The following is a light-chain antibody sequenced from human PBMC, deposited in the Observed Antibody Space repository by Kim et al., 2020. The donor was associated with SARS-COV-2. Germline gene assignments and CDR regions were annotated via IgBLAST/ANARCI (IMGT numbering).Light chain of an antibody. J-gene: IGKJ4*01. Sequence: EIVLTQSPGSLSLSPGERASLSCRASQSISNNYFAWYQHKSGQAPRLLIYGASSRATGIPDRFSGSGSGTDFTLTISRLEPEDFAVYYCQQYGSSPLTFGGGTKLEI. V-gene: IGKV3-20*01. CDR1: QSISNNY. CDR3: QQYGSSPLT. CDR2: GAS.